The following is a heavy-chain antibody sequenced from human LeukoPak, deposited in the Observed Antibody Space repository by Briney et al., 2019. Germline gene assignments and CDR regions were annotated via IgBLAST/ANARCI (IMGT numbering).Heavy chain of an antibody. CDR3: ARAIVVLADTEYYFDH. Sequence: GGSLRLSCAASGFTFSNYSMNWVRQAPGKGLEWVPSIRSSSSYIYYADSVKGRFTISRDNAKNSLYLQMNSLRAEDTAVYYCARAIVVLADTEYYFDHWGQGTLVSVSS. CDR2: IRSSSSYI. V-gene: IGHV3-21*01. D-gene: IGHD2-15*01. J-gene: IGHJ4*02. CDR1: GFTFSNYS.